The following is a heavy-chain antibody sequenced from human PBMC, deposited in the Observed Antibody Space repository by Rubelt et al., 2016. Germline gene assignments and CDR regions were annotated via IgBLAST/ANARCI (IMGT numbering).Heavy chain of an antibody. CDR2: FDPEDGET. D-gene: IGHD4-17*01. CDR1: GYTLTELS. J-gene: IGHJ4*02. CDR3: AIRQPDYGDLDFDY. Sequence: QVQLVQSGAEVKKPGASVKVSCKVSGYTLTELSMHWVRQAPGKGLEWMGGFDPEDGETIYAQKFQGRVTMTEVTSTDTAYMELSSLRSEDTAVYYCAIRQPDYGDLDFDYWGQGTLVTVSS. V-gene: IGHV1-24*01.